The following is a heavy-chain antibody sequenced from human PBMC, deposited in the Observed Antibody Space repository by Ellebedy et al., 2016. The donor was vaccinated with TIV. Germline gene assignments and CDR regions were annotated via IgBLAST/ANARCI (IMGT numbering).Heavy chain of an antibody. CDR3: ARARSSGWLHTPDY. CDR2: MNPNSSNT. CDR1: GYTFTGYD. J-gene: IGHJ4*02. D-gene: IGHD6-19*01. Sequence: AASVKVSCKASGYTFTGYDINWARQATGQGLEWMGWMNPNSSNTGYAQKFQGRVTMTRNTSISTAFMELSSLRSEDTAVYYCARARSSGWLHTPDYWGQGTLVTVSS. V-gene: IGHV1-8*01.